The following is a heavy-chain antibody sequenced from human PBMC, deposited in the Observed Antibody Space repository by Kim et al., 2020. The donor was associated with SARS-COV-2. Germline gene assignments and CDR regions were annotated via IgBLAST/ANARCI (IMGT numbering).Heavy chain of an antibody. CDR2: ISYDGSNK. CDR1: GFTFSSYA. Sequence: GGSLRLSCAASGFTFSSYAMHWVRQAPGKGLEWVAVISYDGSNKYYADSVKGRFTISRDNSKNTLYLQMNSLRAEDTAVYYCARGGVVVAANLYIGWFDPWGQGTLVTVSS. D-gene: IGHD2-15*01. V-gene: IGHV3-30-3*01. J-gene: IGHJ5*02. CDR3: ARGGVVVAANLYIGWFDP.